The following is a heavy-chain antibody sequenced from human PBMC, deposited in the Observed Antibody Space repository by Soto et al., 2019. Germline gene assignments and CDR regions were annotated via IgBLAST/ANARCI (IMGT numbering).Heavy chain of an antibody. V-gene: IGHV4-30-2*01. D-gene: IGHD6-13*01. CDR3: ARIAAAGTNFAY. Sequence: LSLTCTVSGGSISSGGYSWSWIRQPPGKGLEWIGYIYHSGSTYYNPSLKSRVTISVDRSKNQFSLKLSSVTAADTAVYYCARIAAAGTNFAYWGQGTLVTVSS. CDR1: GGSISSGGYS. CDR2: IYHSGST. J-gene: IGHJ4*02.